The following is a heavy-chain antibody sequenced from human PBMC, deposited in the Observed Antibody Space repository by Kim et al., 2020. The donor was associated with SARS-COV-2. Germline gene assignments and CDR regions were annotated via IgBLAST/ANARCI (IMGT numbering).Heavy chain of an antibody. D-gene: IGHD3-22*01. CDR2: ISWNSGSI. Sequence: GGSLRLSCAASGFTFDDYAMHWVRQAPGKGLEWVSGISWNSGSIGYADSVKGRFTISRDNAKNSLYLQMNSLRAEDTALYYCAKDLFLGYYYDSSGQGAFDIWGQGTMVTVSS. CDR3: AKDLFLGYYYDSSGQGAFDI. CDR1: GFTFDDYA. J-gene: IGHJ3*02. V-gene: IGHV3-9*01.